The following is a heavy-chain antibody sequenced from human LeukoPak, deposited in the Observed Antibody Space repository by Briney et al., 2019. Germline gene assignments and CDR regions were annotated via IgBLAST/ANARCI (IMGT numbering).Heavy chain of an antibody. CDR2: IKQDGSEK. D-gene: IGHD1-26*01. Sequence: GGSLRLSCAASGFTFSSYWMSWVRQAPGKGLEWVANIKQDGSEKYYVDSVKGRSTISRDNAKNSLYLQMNSLRAEDTAVYYCAREGVGATIDYWGQGTLVTVSS. V-gene: IGHV3-7*01. CDR1: GFTFSSYW. CDR3: AREGVGATIDY. J-gene: IGHJ4*02.